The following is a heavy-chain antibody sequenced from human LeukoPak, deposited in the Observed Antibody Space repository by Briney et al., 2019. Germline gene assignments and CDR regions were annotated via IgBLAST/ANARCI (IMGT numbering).Heavy chain of an antibody. J-gene: IGHJ4*02. CDR1: GGSISSYY. CDR2: IYYSGST. V-gene: IGHV4-59*01. CDR3: ASAGYYDGSGYYW. Sequence: SETLSLTCTVSGGSISSYYWSWIRQPPGKGLEWIGYIYYSGSTNYNPSLKSRVTISVDTSKNQFSLKLSSVTAADTAVYYCASAGYYDGSGYYWWGQGTLVTVSS. D-gene: IGHD3-22*01.